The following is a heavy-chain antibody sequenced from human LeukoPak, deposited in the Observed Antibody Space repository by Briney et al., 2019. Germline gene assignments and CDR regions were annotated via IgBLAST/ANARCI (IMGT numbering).Heavy chain of an antibody. V-gene: IGHV3-23*01. J-gene: IGHJ5*02. CDR1: GFTFSSYA. CDR2: ISGRGGST. D-gene: IGHD3-9*01. CDR3: AKSGGRLRYFDWLQNWFDP. Sequence: GGSLRLSCAASGFTFSSYAMSWVRQAPGKGLEWVSAISGRGGSTYYADSVKGRFTISRDNSKNTLYLQMNSLRAEDTAVCYCAKSGGRLRYFDWLQNWFDPWGQGTLVTVSS.